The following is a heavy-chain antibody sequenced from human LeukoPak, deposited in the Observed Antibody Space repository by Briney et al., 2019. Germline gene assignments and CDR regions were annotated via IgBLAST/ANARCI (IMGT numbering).Heavy chain of an antibody. V-gene: IGHV3-74*02. CDR1: GFTFSSYW. CDR3: ARGPIVGATTLFPFHY. Sequence: SGGGLVQPGRSLRLSCAASGFTFSSYWMHWVRQAPGKGLVWVSRMNSDGSDISYADSVQGRFTISRDNGKNTLYLQMNSLRAEDTAVYYCARGPIVGATTLFPFHYWGQGTLVTVSS. D-gene: IGHD1-26*01. CDR2: MNSDGSDI. J-gene: IGHJ4*02.